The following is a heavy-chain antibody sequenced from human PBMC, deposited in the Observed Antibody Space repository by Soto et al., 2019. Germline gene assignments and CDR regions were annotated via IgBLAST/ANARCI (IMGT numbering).Heavy chain of an antibody. J-gene: IGHJ3*02. CDR3: ARHFTYPRAFDI. Sequence: SETLSLTCTVSGGSVSSYYWSWIRQPPGKGLEWIGYIYYSGSTNYNPSLKSRVAISVDTSKNQFSLKLSSVTAADTAVYYCARHFTYPRAFDIWGQGKMVTVSS. V-gene: IGHV4-59*08. CDR2: IYYSGST. CDR1: GGSVSSYY.